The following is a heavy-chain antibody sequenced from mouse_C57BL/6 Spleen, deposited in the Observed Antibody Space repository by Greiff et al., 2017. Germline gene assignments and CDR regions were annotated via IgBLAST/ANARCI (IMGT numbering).Heavy chain of an antibody. J-gene: IGHJ4*01. CDR2: IDPSDSYT. CDR1: GYTFTSYW. Sequence: QVQLQQPGAELVMPGASVKLSCKASGYTFTSYWMHWVKQRPGQGLEWIGEIDPSDSYTNYNQKFKGKSTLTVDKSSSTAYMQLSSLTSEDSAVYYVARSLLIHYDTKGYAMDYWGQGTSVTVSS. V-gene: IGHV1-69*01. CDR3: ARSLLIHYDTKGYAMDY. D-gene: IGHD2-4*01.